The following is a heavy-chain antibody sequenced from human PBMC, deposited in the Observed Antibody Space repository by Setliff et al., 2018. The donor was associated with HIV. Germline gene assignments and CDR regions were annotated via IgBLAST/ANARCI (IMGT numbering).Heavy chain of an antibody. V-gene: IGHV7-4-1*02. CDR1: GYTFMNFA. J-gene: IGHJ4*02. CDR3: ARRSHSVGTSWPFDH. D-gene: IGHD6-13*01. Sequence: ASVKVSCKDSGYTFMNFAIHWVRKAPGQGLEWMEWIKPNTGNPTYAQGFTGRFVFSLDTSVRTAYLQISSLEAQDTGVYYCARRSHSVGTSWPFDHWGQGTQVTFSS. CDR2: IKPNTGNP.